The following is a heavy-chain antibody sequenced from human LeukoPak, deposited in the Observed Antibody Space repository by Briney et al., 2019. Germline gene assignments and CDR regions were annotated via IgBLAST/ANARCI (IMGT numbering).Heavy chain of an antibody. CDR1: GFTLSSYA. D-gene: IGHD2-15*01. CDR3: ARDFWGYSYYYFEY. CDR2: ISGSGGTT. V-gene: IGHV3-23*01. Sequence: TGGSLRLSCAASGFTLSSYAMSWVRQAPGKGLEWVSGISGSGGTTYYADSVKGRFTISRDNAKNSLYLQMNSLRAEDTAFYYCARDFWGYSYYYFEYWGQGTLVTVSS. J-gene: IGHJ4*02.